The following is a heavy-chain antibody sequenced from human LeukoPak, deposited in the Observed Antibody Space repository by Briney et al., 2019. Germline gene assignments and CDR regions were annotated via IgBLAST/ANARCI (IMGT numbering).Heavy chain of an antibody. Sequence: PGRSLRLSXAASGFTFSSYGMHWVRQAPGKGLEWVAVIWYDGSNKYYADSVKGRFTISRDNSKTTLYLQMNSLRAEDTAVYYCARVGDYYDSEGLDYWGQGTLVTVSS. CDR3: ARVGDYYDSEGLDY. CDR1: GFTFSSYG. CDR2: IWYDGSNK. V-gene: IGHV3-33*01. D-gene: IGHD3-22*01. J-gene: IGHJ4*02.